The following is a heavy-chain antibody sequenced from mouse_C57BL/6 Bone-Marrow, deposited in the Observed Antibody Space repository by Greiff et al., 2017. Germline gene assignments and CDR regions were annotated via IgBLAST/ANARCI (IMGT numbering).Heavy chain of an antibody. J-gene: IGHJ3*01. CDR2: GPGLEWIG. CDR1: YTFSRRVH. CDR3: SEDSAVYYCAVSYYGSRDWFAY. Sequence: VQLQQSGPELARPWASVKISCQAFYTFSRRVHFAIRDTNYWMQWVKQRPGPGLEWIGAIYPGNGGTSSNQQFTGKATFTEDKSSRTAYMQLSSRTSEDSAVYYCAVSYYGSRDWFAYWGQGTLVTVSA. V-gene: IGHV1-87*01. D-gene: IGHD1-1*01.